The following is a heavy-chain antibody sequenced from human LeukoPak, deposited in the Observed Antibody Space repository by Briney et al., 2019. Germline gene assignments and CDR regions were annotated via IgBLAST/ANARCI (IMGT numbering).Heavy chain of an antibody. CDR1: GFTFSNAW. V-gene: IGHV3-15*04. CDR2: IESKIDGGTT. CDR3: TTDVGYDFWSGYSYYFDY. D-gene: IGHD3-3*01. Sequence: SGESLRLSCAASGFTFSNAWMSWVRQAPGKGLEWVGRIESKIDGGTTDYAAPVKGRFTISRDDSKNTLYLQMNSLKTEDTAVYYCTTDVGYDFWSGYSYYFDYWGQGTLVTVSS. J-gene: IGHJ4*02.